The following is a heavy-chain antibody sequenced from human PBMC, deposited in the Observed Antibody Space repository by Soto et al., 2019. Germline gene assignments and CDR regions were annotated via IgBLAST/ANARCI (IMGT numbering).Heavy chain of an antibody. Sequence: ESGGGVVQPGRSLRLSCAASGFTFSSYAMHWVRQAPGKGLEWVAVISYDGSNKYYADSVKGRFTISRDNSKNTLYLQMNSLRAEDTAVYYCARAPRGYRHRFDPWGQGTLVTVSS. V-gene: IGHV3-30-3*01. CDR2: ISYDGSNK. CDR3: ARAPRGYRHRFDP. D-gene: IGHD5-18*01. CDR1: GFTFSSYA. J-gene: IGHJ5*02.